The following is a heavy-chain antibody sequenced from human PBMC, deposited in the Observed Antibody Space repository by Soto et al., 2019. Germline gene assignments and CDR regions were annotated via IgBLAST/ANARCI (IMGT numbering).Heavy chain of an antibody. D-gene: IGHD3-16*01. Sequence: LSLTCPVSGASITNFYWSWIRQSARKGLEWIGRIYTRGSTDYNPSLKSRVTISIDTSKNQVSLTLKSVTAADTAVYYCARGGAYYFDSWGHRMQVTVSS. CDR3: ARGGAYYFDS. V-gene: IGHV4-4*07. J-gene: IGHJ4*01. CDR1: GASITNFY. CDR2: IYTRGST.